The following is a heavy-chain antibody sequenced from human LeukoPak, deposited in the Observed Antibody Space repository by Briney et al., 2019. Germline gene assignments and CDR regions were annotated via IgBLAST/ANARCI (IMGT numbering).Heavy chain of an antibody. Sequence: QTGGSLRLSCAAPGFTFSSYWMSWVRQAPGKGLGWVANIKQDGSEKYYVDSVKGRFTISRDNAKNSLYLQMNNLRAEDTAVYYCAKDGLERRCYQRYYMDFWGKGTTVTISS. V-gene: IGHV3-7*01. D-gene: IGHD1-1*01. CDR3: AKDGLERRCYQRYYMDF. CDR1: GFTFSSYW. CDR2: IKQDGSEK. J-gene: IGHJ6*03.